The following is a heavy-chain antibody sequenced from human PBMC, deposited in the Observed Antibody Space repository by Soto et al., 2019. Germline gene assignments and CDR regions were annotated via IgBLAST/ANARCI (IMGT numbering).Heavy chain of an antibody. V-gene: IGHV3-30*18. CDR1: GFTFSSYG. CDR2: ISYDGSNK. Sequence: GGSLRLSCAASGFTFSSYGMHWVRQAPGKGLEWVAVISYDGSNKYYADSVKGRFTISRDNSKNTLYLQMNSLRAEDTAVYYCAKPIEVFIAAAGFDYWGQGTLVTVSS. CDR3: AKPIEVFIAAAGFDY. J-gene: IGHJ4*02. D-gene: IGHD6-13*01.